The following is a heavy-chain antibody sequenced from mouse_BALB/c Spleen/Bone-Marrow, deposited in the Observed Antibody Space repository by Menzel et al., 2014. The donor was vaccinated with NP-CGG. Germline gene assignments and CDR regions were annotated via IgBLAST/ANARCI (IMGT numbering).Heavy chain of an antibody. V-gene: IGHV7-3*02. CDR1: GFTFTDYY. CDR2: IRNKANGYTT. CDR3: ARDKVSVFFDY. J-gene: IGHJ2*01. Sequence: EVQLVESGGGLVQPGGSLRLSCATSGFTFTDYYMNWVRQPPGKALEWLGFIRNKANGYTTEYSASVKGRFTISRDNSQNVLYLQMNALRAEDSATYYCARDKVSVFFDYWGQGTTLTVSS. D-gene: IGHD1-3*01.